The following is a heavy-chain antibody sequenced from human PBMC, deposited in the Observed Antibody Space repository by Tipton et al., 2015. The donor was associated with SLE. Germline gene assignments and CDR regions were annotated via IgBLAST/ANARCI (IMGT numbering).Heavy chain of an antibody. D-gene: IGHD2-2*01. CDR1: GYTFTSYG. V-gene: IGHV1-18*01. CDR2: ISAYNGNT. Sequence: QLVQSGAEVKKPGASVKVSCKASGYTFTSYGISWVRQAPGQGLEWMGWISAYNGNTNYAQKLQGRVTMTTDTSTSTAYMELRSLRSDDTAVYYCVVNPRPNCSSTSCYGTWGQGTLVTVSS. CDR3: VVNPRPNCSSTSCYGT. J-gene: IGHJ5*02.